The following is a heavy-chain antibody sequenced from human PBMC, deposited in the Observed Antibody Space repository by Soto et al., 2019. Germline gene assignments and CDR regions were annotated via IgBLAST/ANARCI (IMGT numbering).Heavy chain of an antibody. V-gene: IGHV1-2*02. J-gene: IGHJ6*02. D-gene: IGHD3-3*01. CDR1: GYTFTGYY. CDR2: INPNSGGT. CDR3: ARDNTVFWSGPPAYYHYGMDV. Sequence: ASVKVSCKASGYTFTGYYMHWERQAPGQGLEWMGWINPNSGGTNYAQKFQGKVTMTRDTSISTAYMEPSKLRSDDTAVYYCARDNTVFWSGPPAYYHYGMDVWGQGTTVTVSS.